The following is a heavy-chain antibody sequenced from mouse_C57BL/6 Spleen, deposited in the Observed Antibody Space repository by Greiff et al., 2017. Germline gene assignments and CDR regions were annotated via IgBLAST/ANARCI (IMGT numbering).Heavy chain of an antibody. V-gene: IGHV1-26*01. J-gene: IGHJ3*01. D-gene: IGHD1-1*01. Sequence: EVQLQQSGPELVKPGASVKISCKASGYTFTDYYMNWVKQSHGKSLEWIGDINPNNGGTSYNQKFKGKDTLTVDKSSSPADMELRSLTSEDSAVYYCARGGDYSFAYWGQGTLVTVSA. CDR2: INPNNGGT. CDR3: ARGGDYSFAY. CDR1: GYTFTDYY.